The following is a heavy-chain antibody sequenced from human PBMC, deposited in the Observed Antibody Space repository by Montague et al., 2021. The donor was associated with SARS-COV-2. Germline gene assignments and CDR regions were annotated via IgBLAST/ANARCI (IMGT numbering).Heavy chain of an antibody. Sequence: PALVKPTQTLTLTCTFSGFSLGTSAVGVGWIRQPPGEALQWLALIYWDDDKRYSPSLKTRLTVTKDTSKNQVVLTMTNMDPVDTATYYCAHLHTGFWSAYYLTWGQGTLVTVSS. CDR2: IYWDDDK. V-gene: IGHV2-5*02. D-gene: IGHD3-3*01. CDR3: AHLHTGFWSAYYLT. CDR1: GFSLGTSAVG. J-gene: IGHJ5*02.